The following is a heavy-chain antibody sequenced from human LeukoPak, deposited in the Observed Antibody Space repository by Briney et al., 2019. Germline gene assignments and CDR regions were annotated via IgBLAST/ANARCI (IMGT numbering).Heavy chain of an antibody. J-gene: IGHJ6*03. Sequence: PSETLSLTCTVSGVSINSHYWSWIRQPPGKGLEWIGFIYDSGSANYKSSLESRVTMTLDTSKNQFSLKLNSVTAADTAVYYCARVLQNYYHLDVWGKGTTVTVSS. CDR2: IYDSGSA. V-gene: IGHV4-59*11. D-gene: IGHD3-3*01. CDR3: ARVLQNYYHLDV. CDR1: GVSINSHY.